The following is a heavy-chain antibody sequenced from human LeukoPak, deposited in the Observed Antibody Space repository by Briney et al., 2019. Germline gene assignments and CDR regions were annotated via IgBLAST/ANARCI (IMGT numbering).Heavy chain of an antibody. CDR3: ARDLHEIRITVADYYFDY. J-gene: IGHJ4*02. CDR2: INPDSGGT. V-gene: IGHV1-2*02. D-gene: IGHD1-14*01. CDR1: GYIFTVYY. Sequence: ASVKVSCKASGYIFTVYYIHWVRQAPGQGLEWMGWINPDSGGTNYAQKFQGRVTMTRDTSISTVNMELSRLTSDDTAVYYCARDLHEIRITVADYYFDYWGQGTLVTVSS.